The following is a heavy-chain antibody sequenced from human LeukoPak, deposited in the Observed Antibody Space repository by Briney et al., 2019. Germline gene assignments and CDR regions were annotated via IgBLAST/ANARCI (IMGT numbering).Heavy chain of an antibody. CDR2: SYYSGST. Sequence: SETLSLTCSVSGGSISSSSYYWGWIRQPPGKGLEWIGSSYYSGSTYYNPSLKSRDTISVDTSKNQFSLNLSSVTAADTAVYYCARGLVAGGQYDYYYYMDVWGKGTTVTVSS. CDR3: ARGLVAGGQYDYYYYMDV. CDR1: GGSISSSSYY. D-gene: IGHD6-19*01. J-gene: IGHJ6*03. V-gene: IGHV4-39*01.